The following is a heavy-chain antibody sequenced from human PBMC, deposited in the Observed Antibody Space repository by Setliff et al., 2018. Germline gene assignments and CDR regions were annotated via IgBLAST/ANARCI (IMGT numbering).Heavy chain of an antibody. J-gene: IGHJ3*01. D-gene: IGHD2-15*01. Sequence: ASVKVSCKASGYTFTDYGVSWVRQAPGQGLQWTGWISSYNTDITNYAERFQGRITMTTDTSTSAAYMELRGLRSDDTAIYYCAISTLSICSGGSCPNVFDVWGPGTLVTVSS. CDR3: AISTLSICSGGSCPNVFDV. V-gene: IGHV1-18*01. CDR2: ISSYNTDIT. CDR1: GYTFTDYG.